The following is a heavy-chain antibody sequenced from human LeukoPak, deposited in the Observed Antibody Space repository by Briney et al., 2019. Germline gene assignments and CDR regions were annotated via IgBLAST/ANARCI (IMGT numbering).Heavy chain of an antibody. CDR1: GGSISSYY. V-gene: IGHV4-59*01. D-gene: IGHD5-24*01. CDR2: IYYSGST. CDR3: ARTNGRWLQEGGFFDY. Sequence: SETLSLTCTVSGGSISSYYWSWIRQPPGKGLEWIGYIYYSGSTNYNPSLKSRVTISVDTSKNQFSLKLSSVTAADTAVYYCARTNGRWLQEGGFFDYWGQGTLVTVSS. J-gene: IGHJ4*02.